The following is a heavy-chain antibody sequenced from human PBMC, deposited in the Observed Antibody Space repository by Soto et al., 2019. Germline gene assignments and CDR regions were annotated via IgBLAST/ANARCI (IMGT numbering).Heavy chain of an antibody. Sequence: PSETLSLTCTVSGGSISSSSYYWGWIRQPPGKGLEWIGSIYYSGSTYYNPSLKSRVTISVDTSKNQFSLKLSSVTAADTAVYYCARRVGYCSSTSCYTRYYGMDVWGQGTTVTVSS. D-gene: IGHD2-2*02. V-gene: IGHV4-39*01. J-gene: IGHJ6*02. CDR1: GGSISSSSYY. CDR3: ARRVGYCSSTSCYTRYYGMDV. CDR2: IYYSGST.